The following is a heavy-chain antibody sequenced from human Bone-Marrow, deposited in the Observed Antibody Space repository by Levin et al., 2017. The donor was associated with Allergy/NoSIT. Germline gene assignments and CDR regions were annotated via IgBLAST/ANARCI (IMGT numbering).Heavy chain of an antibody. CDR3: ARDQADNWNDFLSFDI. CDR1: GASISSGNSY. Sequence: PSETLSLTCTVSGASISSGNSYWSWIRQHPGKGLEWIGYIYNNGGTYSNPSLKGRLTMSIETSKNQFSLSLISVTAADTAVYYCARDQADNWNDFLSFDIWGQGTVVTVSS. D-gene: IGHD1-1*01. CDR2: IYNNGGT. J-gene: IGHJ3*02. V-gene: IGHV4-31*03.